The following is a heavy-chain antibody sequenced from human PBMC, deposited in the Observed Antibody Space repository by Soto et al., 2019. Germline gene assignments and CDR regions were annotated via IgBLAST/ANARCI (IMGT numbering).Heavy chain of an antibody. D-gene: IGHD1-26*01. V-gene: IGHV3-72*01. J-gene: IGHJ4*02. CDR2: TTNKANGYTT. CDR3: ASLAGAKEGFDY. CDR1: GFILTDHY. Sequence: GGSLRLSCAVSGFILTDHYMDWVRQAPGKGLEWVGRTTNKANGYTTQYAASVKGRFTISRDDSKNSLYLQMNSLKTEDTAVYYCASLAGAKEGFDYWGQGTLVTAPQ.